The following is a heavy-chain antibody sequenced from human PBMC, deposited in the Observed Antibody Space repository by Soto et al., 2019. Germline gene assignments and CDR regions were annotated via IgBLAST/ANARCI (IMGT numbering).Heavy chain of an antibody. Sequence: QVQLVESGGGVVQPGRSLRLSCAASGFTFSSYGMHWVRQAPGKGLEWVAVIWYDGSNKYYADSVKGRFTISRDNSKNTLYLQMNNLRAEDTAVYYCAREGPDSSGCYDWGQGTLVTVSS. CDR3: AREGPDSSGCYD. V-gene: IGHV3-33*01. D-gene: IGHD6-19*01. CDR1: GFTFSSYG. J-gene: IGHJ4*02. CDR2: IWYDGSNK.